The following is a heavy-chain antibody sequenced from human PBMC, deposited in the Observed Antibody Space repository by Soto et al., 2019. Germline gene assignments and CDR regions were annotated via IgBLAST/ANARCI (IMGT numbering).Heavy chain of an antibody. V-gene: IGHV3-23*01. J-gene: IGHJ6*02. Sequence: GGSLRLFCAASGFTFSTYAMTWVRQAPGKGLEWVSMISSSGDGTYYEDSVKGRFTISRDNSRNTLNLQMNSLRAEDTAVYYCAKNGDFWSWGMDVWGQGTTVTVSS. CDR1: GFTFSTYA. D-gene: IGHD3-3*01. CDR3: AKNGDFWSWGMDV. CDR2: ISSSGDGT.